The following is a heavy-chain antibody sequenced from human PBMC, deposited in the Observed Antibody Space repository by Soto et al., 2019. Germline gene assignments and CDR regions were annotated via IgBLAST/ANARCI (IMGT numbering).Heavy chain of an antibody. D-gene: IGHD1-1*01. V-gene: IGHV4-59*01. CDR2: IYYIGDT. CDR3: ARFTRTPDS. CDR1: RSSMTNNY. J-gene: IGHJ4*02. Sequence: SETLSLTCTVSRSSMTNNYWTWFRQPPGQGLESIGYIYYIGDTNSNPSLKSRVTISIDTSKKQFSLQLRSVTAADTAIYYCARFTRTPDSWGQGILVTVSS.